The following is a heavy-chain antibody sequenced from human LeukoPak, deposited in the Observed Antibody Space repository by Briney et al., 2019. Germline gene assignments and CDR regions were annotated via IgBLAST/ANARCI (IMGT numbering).Heavy chain of an antibody. V-gene: IGHV3-64D*06. CDR1: GFTFSSYA. Sequence: GGSLRLSCSASGFTFSSYAMHWVRQAPGKGLEYVSAISSNGGSTYYADSVKGRFTISRDNSKNTLYLQMSSLRAEDTAVYYCVSGYCSGGSCLGDGYFQHWARAPWSPSPQ. CDR3: VSGYCSGGSCLGDGYFQH. J-gene: IGHJ1*01. CDR2: ISSNGGST. D-gene: IGHD2-15*01.